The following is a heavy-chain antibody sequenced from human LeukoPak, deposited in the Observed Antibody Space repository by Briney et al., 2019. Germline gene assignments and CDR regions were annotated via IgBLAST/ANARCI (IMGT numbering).Heavy chain of an antibody. CDR3: AKAVAGSYYFDY. CDR1: GFTFSSYA. D-gene: IGHD6-19*01. V-gene: IGHV3-23*01. J-gene: IGHJ4*02. Sequence: PGGSLRLSCAASGFTFSSYAMSWVRQAPGKGLEWVSAISGSGGSTYYADSVKGRFTISRDNSKDTLYLQMNSLRAEDTAVYYCAKAVAGSYYFDYWGQGTLVTVSS. CDR2: ISGSGGST.